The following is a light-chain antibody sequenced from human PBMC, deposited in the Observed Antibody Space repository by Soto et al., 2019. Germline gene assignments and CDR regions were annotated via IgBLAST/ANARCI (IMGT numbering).Light chain of an antibody. Sequence: QSALTQPPSVSGCPGQSVAISCTGTSSDVGGSNGVSWYQQPPGTAPKLMSYDVSNRPSGVPDLFCGSKSGKTASLSISGLKAEDEGDYYCSSYTRGSTYVFGAGIKVTVL. CDR2: DVS. J-gene: IGLJ1*01. CDR3: SSYTRGSTYV. V-gene: IGLV2-18*02. CDR1: SSDVGGSNG.